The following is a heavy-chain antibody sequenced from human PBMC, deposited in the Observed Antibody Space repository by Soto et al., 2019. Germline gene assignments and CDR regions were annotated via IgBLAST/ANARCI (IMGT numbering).Heavy chain of an antibody. Sequence: GSSVKVSCKASGYTFTGYYMHWVRQAPGQGLEWMGWINPNSGGTNYAQKFQGWVTMTRDTSISTAYMELSRLRSDDTAVYYCAGAVGANYYYYYGMDVWGQGTTVTVSS. D-gene: IGHD1-26*01. CDR2: INPNSGGT. CDR3: AGAVGANYYYYYGMDV. CDR1: GYTFTGYY. V-gene: IGHV1-2*04. J-gene: IGHJ6*02.